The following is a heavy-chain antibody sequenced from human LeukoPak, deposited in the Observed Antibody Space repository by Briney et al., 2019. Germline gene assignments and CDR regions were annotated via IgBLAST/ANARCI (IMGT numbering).Heavy chain of an antibody. J-gene: IGHJ4*02. CDR1: GFTFSSYG. V-gene: IGHV3-30*02. Sequence: GGSLRLSCAASGFTFSSYGMHWVRQAPGKGLEWVAFIRYDGSNKYYADSVKGRFTISRDNSKNTLYLQMNSLRAEDTAVYYCARSYAPTGVFFDYWGQGTLVTVSS. D-gene: IGHD3-16*01. CDR3: ARSYAPTGVFFDY. CDR2: IRYDGSNK.